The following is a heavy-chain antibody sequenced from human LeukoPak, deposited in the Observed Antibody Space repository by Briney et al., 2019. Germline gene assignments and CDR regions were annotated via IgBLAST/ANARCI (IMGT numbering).Heavy chain of an antibody. J-gene: IGHJ3*02. CDR1: GGSISSHY. Sequence: SETLSLTCIVSGGSISSHYWSWIRQAPGKGLEWIGYMHYSGSTNYNSSLKSRVTISVDTSKSQFSLKLSSVTAADTAVYYCARGGDGYNLGAFDIWGQGTMVTVSS. CDR3: ARGGDGYNLGAFDI. D-gene: IGHD5-24*01. V-gene: IGHV4-59*11. CDR2: MHYSGST.